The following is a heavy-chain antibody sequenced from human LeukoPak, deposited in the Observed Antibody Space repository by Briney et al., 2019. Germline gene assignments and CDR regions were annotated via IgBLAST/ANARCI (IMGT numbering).Heavy chain of an antibody. J-gene: IGHJ5*02. CDR1: GFTFSSYS. V-gene: IGHV3-23*01. CDR2: ISSSGGST. Sequence: GGSLRLSCAASGFTFSSYSMNWVRQTPGKGLEWVSAISSSGGSTYYADSVKGRFTISRDNSKDTLWLQMNSLRAEDTAVYYCAKDRYSYGYSWFDPWGQGTLITVSS. D-gene: IGHD5-18*01. CDR3: AKDRYSYGYSWFDP.